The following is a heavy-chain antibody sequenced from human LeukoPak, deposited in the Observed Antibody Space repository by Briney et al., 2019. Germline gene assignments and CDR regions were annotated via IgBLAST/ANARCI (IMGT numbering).Heavy chain of an antibody. CDR3: ARPYDRKSKGSPFDT. CDR1: GGSISSSSYY. CDR2: IYYSGST. V-gene: IGHV4-61*01. J-gene: IGHJ3*02. Sequence: SETLSLTCTVSGGSISSSSYYWSWIRQPPGKGLEWIGYIYYSGSTNYNPSLKSRVTISVDTSKNQFSLKLSSVTAADTAVYYCARPYDRKSKGSPFDTWGQGTMVTVSS. D-gene: IGHD3-22*01.